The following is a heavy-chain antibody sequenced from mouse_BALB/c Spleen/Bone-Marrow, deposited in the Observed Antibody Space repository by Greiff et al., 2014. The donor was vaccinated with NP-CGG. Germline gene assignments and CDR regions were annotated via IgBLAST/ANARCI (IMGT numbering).Heavy chain of an antibody. J-gene: IGHJ2*01. V-gene: IGHV1S56*01. CDR2: IYPGNVNT. CDR1: GYTFTSYY. CDR3: ARRVHYYGFYFDY. Sequence: QVQLKQSGPELVKPGASVRISCKASGYTFTSYYIHWVKQRPGQGLEWIGWIYPGNVNTKYNEKFKGKATLTADKSSSTAYMQLSSLTSEDSAVYFCARRVHYYGFYFDYWGQGTTLIVSS. D-gene: IGHD1-2*01.